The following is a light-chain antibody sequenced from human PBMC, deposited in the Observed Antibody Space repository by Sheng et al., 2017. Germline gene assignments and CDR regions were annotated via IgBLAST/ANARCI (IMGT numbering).Light chain of an antibody. V-gene: IGKV1-8*01. CDR2: AVN. J-gene: IGKJ1*01. Sequence: AIRITQSPSSLSASTGDRVTITCRASQYISNHLAWYQQKPGKAPKFLMYAVNILQPGVPSRFSGSGSGTDFTLTILYLQSEDFATYYCQQYYSYPRTFGQGTKVEIK. CDR3: QQYYSYPRT. CDR1: QYISNH.